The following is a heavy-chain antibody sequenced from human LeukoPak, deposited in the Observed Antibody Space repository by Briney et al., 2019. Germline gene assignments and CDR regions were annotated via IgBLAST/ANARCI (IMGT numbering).Heavy chain of an antibody. CDR2: ISGSGGST. CDR3: AKDACSGSSTSCYNY. Sequence: GGSLRLSCAASGFTFSSYAMSWVRQAPGKGLEWVSSISGSGGSTYYAVSVRGRFTISRDNSKNTLYLQMNSLRAEDTAIYYCAKDACSGSSTSCYNYWGQGTLVTASS. D-gene: IGHD2-2*02. J-gene: IGHJ4*02. CDR1: GFTFSSYA. V-gene: IGHV3-23*01.